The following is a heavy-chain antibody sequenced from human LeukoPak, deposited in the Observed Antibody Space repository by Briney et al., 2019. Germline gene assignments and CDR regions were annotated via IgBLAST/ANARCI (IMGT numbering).Heavy chain of an antibody. J-gene: IGHJ4*02. CDR2: INDTDDTS. D-gene: IGHD1-1*01. Sequence: QSGGSLRLSCAASGFPFIKHSMNWVRQAPGKGLEWVSFINDTDDTSYYADSVKGRFTISRDKAKNSLYLQMNSLRVEDTAVYYCARDSDSGSFDYWGQGTLVTVSS. CDR1: GFPFIKHS. CDR3: ARDSDSGSFDY. V-gene: IGHV3-48*01.